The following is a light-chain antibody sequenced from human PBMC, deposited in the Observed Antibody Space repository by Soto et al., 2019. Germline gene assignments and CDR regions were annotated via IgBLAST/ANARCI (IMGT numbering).Light chain of an antibody. Sequence: DIQMTQSPSSLSASVGDRVTITCRASQNIRNFLNWYQQKPGKAPSLLIAGASRLQSGVPSRFSGSGSGTDCTLTIVSLQPDDFASYYCQQCWGTPYSFGEGTKVEIK. V-gene: IGKV1-39*01. CDR3: QQCWGTPYS. CDR2: GAS. CDR1: QNIRNF. J-gene: IGKJ4*01.